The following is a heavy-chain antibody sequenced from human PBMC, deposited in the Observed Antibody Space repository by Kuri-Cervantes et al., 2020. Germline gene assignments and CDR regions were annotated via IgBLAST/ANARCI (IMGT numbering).Heavy chain of an antibody. D-gene: IGHD2-2*01. J-gene: IGHJ4*02. CDR1: GFTFSSYG. CDR2: ISYDGSNK. Sequence: GGSLRLSCAASGFTFSSYGMHWVRQAPGKGLEWVAVISYDGSNKYYADSVKGRFTISRDNSKNTLYLQMNSPRAEDTAVYYCARGEYKPVSGLVSSFGYWGQGTLVTVSS. V-gene: IGHV3-30*03. CDR3: ARGEYKPVSGLVSSFGY.